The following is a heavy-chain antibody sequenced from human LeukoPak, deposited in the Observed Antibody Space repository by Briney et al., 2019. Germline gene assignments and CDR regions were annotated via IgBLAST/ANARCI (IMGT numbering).Heavy chain of an antibody. V-gene: IGHV4-59*12. CDR3: AKSNGYGLVDI. CDR1: GGSISNYY. Sequence: SETLSLTCTVSGGSISNYYWSWIRQPPGKGLEWIGYIYSSGSTNYNPSLKSRVTISVDTSRNQFSLKLNSVTAADTAVYYCAKSNGYGLVDIWGQGTMVTVSS. J-gene: IGHJ3*02. CDR2: IYSSGST. D-gene: IGHD3-10*01.